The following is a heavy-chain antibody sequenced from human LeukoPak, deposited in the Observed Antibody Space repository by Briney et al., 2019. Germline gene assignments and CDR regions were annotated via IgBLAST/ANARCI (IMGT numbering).Heavy chain of an antibody. Sequence: PGGSLRLSCAASGFTFSSYAMSWVRQAPGKGLEWVSAISGSGGSTCYADSVKGRFTISRDNSKNTLYLQMNSLRAEDTAVYYCAKVGILCGGDCYFVYWGQGTLVTVSS. V-gene: IGHV3-23*01. CDR2: ISGSGGST. J-gene: IGHJ4*02. CDR1: GFTFSSYA. CDR3: AKVGILCGGDCYFVY. D-gene: IGHD2-21*01.